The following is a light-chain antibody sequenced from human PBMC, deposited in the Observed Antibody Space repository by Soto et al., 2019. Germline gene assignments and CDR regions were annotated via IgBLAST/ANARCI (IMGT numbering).Light chain of an antibody. CDR1: QNIDSW. V-gene: IGKV1-5*01. Sequence: DIQMAQSPSTLSASVGDRVTITCRANQNIDSWLAWYQHKPGKAAKVLIYDASNLEPGVPSRFSGSGSGTEFSLTISRPRPDDFATYFCQQYNTYPLTFGQGTKVEI. J-gene: IGKJ1*01. CDR3: QQYNTYPLT. CDR2: DAS.